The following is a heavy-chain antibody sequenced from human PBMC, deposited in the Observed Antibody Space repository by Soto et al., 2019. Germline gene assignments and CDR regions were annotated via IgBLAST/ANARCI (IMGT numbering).Heavy chain of an antibody. CDR1: GGTFSSYA. D-gene: IGHD2-2*01. CDR3: ARVGHCSSTSCYPSGIYYYYYGMDV. J-gene: IGHJ6*02. Sequence: ASVKVSCKASGGTFSSYAISWVRQASGQGLEWMGGIIPIFGTANYAQKFQGRVTITADKSTSTAYMELSSLRSEDTAVYYCARVGHCSSTSCYPSGIYYYYYGMDVWGQGTTVTVSS. CDR2: IIPIFGTA. V-gene: IGHV1-69*06.